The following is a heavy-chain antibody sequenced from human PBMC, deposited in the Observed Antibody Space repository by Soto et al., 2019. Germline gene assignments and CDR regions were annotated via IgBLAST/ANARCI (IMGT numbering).Heavy chain of an antibody. Sequence: QVQLQESGPGLVKPSQTLSLTCTVSGGSISSGGYYWSWIRQHPGKGLEWIGYIYYSGSTYYNPSLKSRVTISVDTSKNQFSLKLSSVTAADTAVYYCARSASQQQLVRVYWFDPWGQGTLVTVSS. CDR2: IYYSGST. J-gene: IGHJ5*02. CDR1: GGSISSGGYY. CDR3: ARSASQQQLVRVYWFDP. V-gene: IGHV4-31*03. D-gene: IGHD6-13*01.